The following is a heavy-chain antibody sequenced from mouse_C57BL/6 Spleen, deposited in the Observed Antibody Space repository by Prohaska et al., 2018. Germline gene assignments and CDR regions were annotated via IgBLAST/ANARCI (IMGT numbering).Heavy chain of an antibody. CDR1: GFTFSGFW. CDR3: MRYGLRYWYFDV. V-gene: IGHV11-2*01. CDR2: INSDGSAI. D-gene: IGHD1-1*01. Sequence: EVQLLETGGGLVQPGGSRGLSCEGSGFTFSGFWMSWVRQTPGKTLEWIGDINSDGSAINYAPSIKDRFTIFRDKDKSTLYLQMSNVRSEDTATYFCMRYGLRYWYFDVWGTGTTVTVSS. J-gene: IGHJ1*03.